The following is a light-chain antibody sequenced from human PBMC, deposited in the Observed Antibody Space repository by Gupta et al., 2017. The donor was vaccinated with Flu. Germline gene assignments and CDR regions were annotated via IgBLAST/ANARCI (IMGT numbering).Light chain of an antibody. CDR1: SSDVGGYKS. CDR2: DVS. J-gene: IGLJ1*01. CDR3: CSYGGNYNYV. Sequence: SALTQPRSVSGSLGQSITISCTGTSSDVGGYKSVSFDQPHPAKPHKIIIYDVSNRPAGVPVRFSASKSGNAASLTISGRQEEDEADYYGCSYGGNYNYVFGFGTRFNVL. V-gene: IGLV2-11*01.